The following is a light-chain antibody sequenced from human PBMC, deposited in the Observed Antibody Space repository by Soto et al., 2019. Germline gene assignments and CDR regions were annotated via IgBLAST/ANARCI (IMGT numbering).Light chain of an antibody. J-gene: IGKJ1*01. Sequence: DIQMTQSPSTLSASVGDRVTITCRASQTFGRWLAWFQQKPGKAPKPLIYEASNLQSGVPSRFSGSGSGTKFTLTISSLQPDDFATYYCQQYNSYLWTFGQGTKVDIK. CDR2: EAS. V-gene: IGKV1-5*03. CDR3: QQYNSYLWT. CDR1: QTFGRW.